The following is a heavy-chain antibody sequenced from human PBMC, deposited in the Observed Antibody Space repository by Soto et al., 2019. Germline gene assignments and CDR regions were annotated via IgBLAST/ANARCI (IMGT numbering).Heavy chain of an antibody. CDR1: GYTFTSYG. J-gene: IGHJ6*02. V-gene: IGHV1-18*01. Sequence: ASVKVSCKASGYTFTSYGISWVRQAPGQGLEWMGWISAYNGNTNYAQKLQGRVTMTTDTSTSTAYMELRSLRSDDTAVYYCAREGPDYYDSSGPTPGMDVWGQGTTVTVSS. D-gene: IGHD3-22*01. CDR2: ISAYNGNT. CDR3: AREGPDYYDSSGPTPGMDV.